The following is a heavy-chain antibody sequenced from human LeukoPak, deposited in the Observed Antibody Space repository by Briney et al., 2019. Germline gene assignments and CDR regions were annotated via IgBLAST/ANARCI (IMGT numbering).Heavy chain of an antibody. CDR2: IYSGGTT. CDR3: AKVSDWGRPSYIDY. Sequence: GGSLRLSCAASGFTVSSNYMNWVRQAPGKGLEWVSIIYSGGTTYYADSVKGRFTISRNNSKNTLFLQMYSLRAEDTAVFYCAKVSDWGRPSYIDYWGQGTLVTVSS. D-gene: IGHD7-27*01. CDR1: GFTVSSNY. J-gene: IGHJ4*02. V-gene: IGHV3-53*01.